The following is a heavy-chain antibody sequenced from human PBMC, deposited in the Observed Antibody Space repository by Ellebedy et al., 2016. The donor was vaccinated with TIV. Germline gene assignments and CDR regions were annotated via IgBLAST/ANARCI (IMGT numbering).Heavy chain of an antibody. V-gene: IGHV3-7*01. Sequence: GGSLRLSXAGSGFSFSHYWMNWVRQAPGKGLEWVANINQDGSKKYFVDSVKGRFTISRDNAKNSLHLQMNSLRAEDSAVYYCARAETGYCSSTSCFLDLDYWGQGALVTVSS. J-gene: IGHJ4*02. CDR3: ARAETGYCSSTSCFLDLDY. CDR2: INQDGSKK. D-gene: IGHD2-2*01. CDR1: GFSFSHYW.